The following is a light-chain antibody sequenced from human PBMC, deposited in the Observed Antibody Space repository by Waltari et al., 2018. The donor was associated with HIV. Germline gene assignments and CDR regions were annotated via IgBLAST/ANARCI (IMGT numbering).Light chain of an antibody. Sequence: SYELTQPPSVSVFPGQTARITCSGDVLTEESVYWYQQKPGQAPVLGIFKATERPAGIPERFAGSRSGTTGTLTITGVRPEDEGDYYCQSRGIRGSYVFGSGTKVTVL. V-gene: IGLV3-25*03. CDR2: KAT. CDR1: VLTEES. J-gene: IGLJ1*01. CDR3: QSRGIRGSYV.